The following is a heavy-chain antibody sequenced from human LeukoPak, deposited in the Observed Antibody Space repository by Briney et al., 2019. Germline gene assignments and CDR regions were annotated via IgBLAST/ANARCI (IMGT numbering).Heavy chain of an antibody. J-gene: IGHJ4*02. CDR2: IWYDGSNK. D-gene: IGHD3-10*01. V-gene: IGHV3-33*01. CDR1: GFTFSSYG. Sequence: PGRSLRLSCAASGFTFSSYGMHWVRQAPGKGLEWVAVIWYDGSNKYYTDSVKGRFTISRDNSKNTLYLQMNSLRAEDTAVYYCVGSASPEYYFDSWGQGTLVTASS. CDR3: VGSASPEYYFDS.